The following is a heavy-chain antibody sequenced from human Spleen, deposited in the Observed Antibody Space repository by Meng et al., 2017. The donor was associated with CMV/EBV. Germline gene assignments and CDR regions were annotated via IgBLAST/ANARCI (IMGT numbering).Heavy chain of an antibody. CDR2: IYYSGST. D-gene: IGHD3-3*01. CDR1: GGSISSYY. V-gene: IGHV4-59*01. CDR3: AGSVPYYDFWSGSGYYGMDV. J-gene: IGHJ6*02. Sequence: SETLSLTCTVSGGSISSYYWSWIRQPPGKGLEWIGYIYYSGSTNYNPSLKSRVTISVDTSKNQFSLKLSSVTAADTAVYYCAGSVPYYDFWSGSGYYGMDVWGQGTTVTVSS.